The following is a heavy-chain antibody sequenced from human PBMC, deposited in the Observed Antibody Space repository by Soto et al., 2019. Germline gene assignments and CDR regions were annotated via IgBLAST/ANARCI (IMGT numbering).Heavy chain of an antibody. V-gene: IGHV3-74*01. CDR3: AKDGPQLYDFWSGYYPDY. J-gene: IGHJ4*02. CDR1: GFTFSIHW. Sequence: PGGSLRLSCAASGFTFSIHWMHWVRQAPGKGLVWVSRINSDGSSTNYADSVKGRFTISRDKAKNTLYMQMNSLRAEDTAVYYCAKDGPQLYDFWSGYYPDYWGQGTLVTVSS. CDR2: INSDGSST. D-gene: IGHD3-3*01.